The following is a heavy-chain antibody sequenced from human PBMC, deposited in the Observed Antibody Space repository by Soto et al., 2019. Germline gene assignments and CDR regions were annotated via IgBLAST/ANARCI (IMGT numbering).Heavy chain of an antibody. D-gene: IGHD3-10*01. V-gene: IGHV5-51*01. CDR2: IYPGDSDT. CDR1: GYTFTNYW. J-gene: IGHJ6*02. CDR3: AAPIFYYGMDV. Sequence: XESLKISCKGSGYTFTNYWIGWVRQMPGKGLEWMGIIYPGDSDTKYNPSFQGQVTISADKSITTTYLQWSSLKASDTAIYYCAAPIFYYGMDVWGQGTTVTVSS.